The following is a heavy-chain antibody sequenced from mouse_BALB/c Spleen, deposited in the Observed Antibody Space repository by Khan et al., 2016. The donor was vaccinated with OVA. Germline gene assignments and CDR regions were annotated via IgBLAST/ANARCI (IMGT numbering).Heavy chain of an antibody. CDR3: TRPPHFSYVLVY. CDR2: ISTYTGEP. J-gene: IGHJ4*01. CDR1: GYTFTNYG. Sequence: QIQLVQSGPELKKPGETVKISCKASGYTFTNYGINWVKQAPGKALKWMGWISTYTGEPTYADDFTGRFAFSLETSASTAYLQINNLKNEDTATYFCTRPPHFSYVLVYWGQGTSVTVSS. V-gene: IGHV9-3-1*01.